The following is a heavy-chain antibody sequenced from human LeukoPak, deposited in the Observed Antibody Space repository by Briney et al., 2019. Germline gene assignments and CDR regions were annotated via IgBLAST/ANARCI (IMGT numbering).Heavy chain of an antibody. Sequence: ASVKVSCKVSGYTLTELSMHWVRQAPGKGLEWMGGFDPEDGETIYAQKFRGRVTMTEDTSTDTAYMELSSLKSEDTAVYYCATDRLYGSGWYYFDYWGQGTLVTVSS. CDR3: ATDRLYGSGWYYFDY. V-gene: IGHV1-24*01. CDR2: FDPEDGET. D-gene: IGHD6-19*01. CDR1: GYTLTELS. J-gene: IGHJ4*02.